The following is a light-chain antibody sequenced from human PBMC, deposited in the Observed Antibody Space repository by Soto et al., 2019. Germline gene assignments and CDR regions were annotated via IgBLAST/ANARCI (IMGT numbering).Light chain of an antibody. J-gene: IGKJ4*01. CDR2: AAS. CDR1: QGIGVY. Sequence: DIQMTQSPSSLSASLGDRVTITCRASQGIGVYLAWCQQKPGKVPKLLIYAASALQSGVPSRFSGSGSGTDFTLTISSLQPEECATYDCQKYNSAPLTFGGGTKVELK. CDR3: QKYNSAPLT. V-gene: IGKV1-27*01.